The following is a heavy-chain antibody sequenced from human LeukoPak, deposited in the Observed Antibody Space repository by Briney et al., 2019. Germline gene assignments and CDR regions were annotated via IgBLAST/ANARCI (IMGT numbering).Heavy chain of an antibody. J-gene: IGHJ6*03. V-gene: IGHV3-11*01. CDR3: ARDPTLKSYYYYMDV. CDR1: GFTFSDYY. Sequence: GGSLRLSCAASGFTFSDYYMSWIRQAPGKGLEGVSYISSSGSTIYYADSVKGRFTISRDNAKNSLYLQMNSLRAEDTAVYYCARDPTLKSYYYYMDVWGKGTTVTISS. CDR2: ISSSGSTI.